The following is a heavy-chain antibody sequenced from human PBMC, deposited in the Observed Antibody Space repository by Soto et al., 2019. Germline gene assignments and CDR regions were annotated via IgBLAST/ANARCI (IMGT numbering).Heavy chain of an antibody. CDR1: SVSVSSGSYY. CDR3: ATIDYDFWSGSKGDFYYYGLAV. Sequence: SETLSLTCTVSSVSVSSGSYYWSWIRQPPGKGLEWIGYIYFSGSTSYNPSLKSRVPISLDTSNNQFSLRLNSLTAADTAVYYCATIDYDFWSGSKGDFYYYGLAVWGQGATVTVSS. J-gene: IGHJ6*02. V-gene: IGHV4-61*01. D-gene: IGHD3-3*01. CDR2: IYFSGST.